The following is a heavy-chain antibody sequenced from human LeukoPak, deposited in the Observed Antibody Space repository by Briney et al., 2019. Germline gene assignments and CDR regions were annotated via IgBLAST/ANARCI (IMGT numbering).Heavy chain of an antibody. CDR3: ARDQNDYGDSHDAFDI. CDR2: ISSSSSYT. J-gene: IGHJ3*02. D-gene: IGHD4-17*01. V-gene: IGHV3-11*05. Sequence: PGGSLRLSCAASGFTFSSYAMSWVRQAPGKGLEWVSYISSSSSYTNYADSVKGRFTISRDNAKNSLYLQMNSLRAEDTAVYYCARDQNDYGDSHDAFDIWGQGTMVTVSS. CDR1: GFTFSSYA.